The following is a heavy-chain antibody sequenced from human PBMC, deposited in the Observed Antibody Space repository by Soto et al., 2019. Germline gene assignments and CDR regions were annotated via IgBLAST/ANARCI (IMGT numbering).Heavy chain of an antibody. CDR3: ARVVPVASIYNFPGLAV. CDR2: IVPIFGTT. CDR1: GGTFSNYA. Sequence: QVQLVQSGAEVKKPGSSVKVSCKVSGGTFSNYAIDWVRLAPGQGLEWMGGIVPIFGTTYYPQKLQGRATLIADESPTTSVVVLSSLRSDYPAISYCARVVPVASIYNFPGLAVCGQGTAVTVSS. D-gene: IGHD6-19*01. J-gene: IGHJ6*02. V-gene: IGHV1-69*12.